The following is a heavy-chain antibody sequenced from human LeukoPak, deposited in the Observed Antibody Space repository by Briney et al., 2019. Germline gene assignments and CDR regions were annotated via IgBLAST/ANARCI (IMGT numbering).Heavy chain of an antibody. D-gene: IGHD5/OR15-5a*01. CDR2: INPNSGGT. J-gene: IGHJ4*02. CDR3: ARDEMGVYVD. V-gene: IGHV1-2*02. CDR1: GYSFTAVY. Sequence: ASVKVSSNAPGYSFTAVYLHTVPQAPGQGLEWMGWINPNSGGTNYAQKFQGRVTITSDTSISTAYMELSRLRSDATAVYCCARDEMGVYVDWGQGTLVTVSS.